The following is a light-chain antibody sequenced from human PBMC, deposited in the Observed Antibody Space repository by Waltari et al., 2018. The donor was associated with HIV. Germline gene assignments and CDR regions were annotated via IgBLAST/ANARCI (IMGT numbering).Light chain of an antibody. CDR1: QSVSSSY. CDR2: GAS. V-gene: IGKV3D-7*01. J-gene: IGKJ1*01. CDR3: QQDYNLPGT. Sequence: EIVMTQSPAPLSSSPGESATLPCRASQSVSSSYLAWYQQRPGQTPRLLIYGASTRATGIPARFSGSGSGTDFTLTISSLQPEDFAVYYCQQDYNLPGTFGQGTKVEIK.